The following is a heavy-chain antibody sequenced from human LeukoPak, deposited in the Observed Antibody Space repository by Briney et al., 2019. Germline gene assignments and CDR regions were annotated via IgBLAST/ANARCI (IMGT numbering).Heavy chain of an antibody. D-gene: IGHD3-16*01. J-gene: IGHJ4*02. CDR2: IYSSGDS. Sequence: GGSLRLSCAASGFTVSSKYMTWVRQTPGKGLQWVALIYSSGDSYTADSVKGRFTISRDDSENTLYLQMDSLRAGDTAVYYCATGYNFDGSYGDFDYWGQGTLVTVSS. CDR1: GFTVSSKY. V-gene: IGHV3-53*01. CDR3: ATGYNFDGSYGDFDY.